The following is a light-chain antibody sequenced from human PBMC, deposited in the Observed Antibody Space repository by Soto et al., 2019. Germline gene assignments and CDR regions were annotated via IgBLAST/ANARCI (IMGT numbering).Light chain of an antibody. Sequence: QSVLTQPPSASGTPGQRGTLSCSGSDSNIGSNSVNWYQHLPGMAPKLLTHSNDHRPSGVADRFSGPKSGTSASLAISGLQSEDEADYYCATWDDILNGWVFGGGTKVTVL. CDR1: DSNIGSNS. CDR2: SND. J-gene: IGLJ3*02. CDR3: ATWDDILNGWV. V-gene: IGLV1-44*01.